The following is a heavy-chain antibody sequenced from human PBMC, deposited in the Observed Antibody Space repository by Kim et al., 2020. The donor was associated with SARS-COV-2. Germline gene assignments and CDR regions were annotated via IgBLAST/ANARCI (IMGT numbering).Heavy chain of an antibody. CDR3: VRYCTSTCYNGGAEDAYDI. J-gene: IGHJ3*02. V-gene: IGHV4-59*13. CDR1: GGSISGYY. D-gene: IGHD2-2*01. Sequence: SETLSLTCTVSGGSISGYYWSWLRQPPGKGLEWIGYIYYSGTTDYKPSLRSRVTISLDTSNNQFSLKLNSVTAADTAVYYCVRYCTSTCYNGGAEDAYDIWGQGTMVTVSS. CDR2: IYYSGTT.